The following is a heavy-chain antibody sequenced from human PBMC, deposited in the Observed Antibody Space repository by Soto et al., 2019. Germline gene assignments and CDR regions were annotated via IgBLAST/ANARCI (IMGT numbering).Heavy chain of an antibody. V-gene: IGHV3-66*01. CDR1: GFSVSSNY. CDR3: ARDSWSQY. CDR2: IHNGGET. J-gene: IGHJ1*01. D-gene: IGHD2-15*01. Sequence: SLRLSCAASGFSVSSNYMNWVRQAPGKGLEWVSIIHNGGETYYADSVKGRLTVSRDNSKNTVFLQMKSLRVEDTAVYYCARDSWSQYWGQGTLVTVSS.